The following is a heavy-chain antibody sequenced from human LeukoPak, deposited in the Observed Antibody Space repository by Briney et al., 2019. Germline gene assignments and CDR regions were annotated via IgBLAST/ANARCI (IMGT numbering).Heavy chain of an antibody. CDR2: IIPIFGTA. Sequence: SVKVSCKASGGTFSSYAISWVRQAPGQGLEWMGGIIPIFGTANYAQKFQGRVTAYMELSSLRSEDTAVYYCASISIDRDGYNRWYFDYWGQGTLVTVSS. V-gene: IGHV1-69*13. D-gene: IGHD5-24*01. CDR1: GGTFSSYA. CDR3: ASISIDRDGYNRWYFDY. J-gene: IGHJ4*02.